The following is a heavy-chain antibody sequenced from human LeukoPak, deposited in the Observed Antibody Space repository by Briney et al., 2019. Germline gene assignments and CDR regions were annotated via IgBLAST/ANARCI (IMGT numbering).Heavy chain of an antibody. Sequence: GESLKISCKGSVYSFTSYWIGWVRQMPGKGLEWMGIIYPGDSDTRYSPSFQGQVTISADKSISTAYLQWSSLKASDTAMYYCARTTMVRGVIDGMDVWGKGTTVTVSS. D-gene: IGHD3-10*01. V-gene: IGHV5-51*01. CDR2: IYPGDSDT. J-gene: IGHJ6*04. CDR3: ARTTMVRGVIDGMDV. CDR1: VYSFTSYW.